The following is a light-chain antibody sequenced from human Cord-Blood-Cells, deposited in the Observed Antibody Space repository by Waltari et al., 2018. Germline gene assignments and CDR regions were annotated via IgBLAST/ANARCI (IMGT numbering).Light chain of an antibody. V-gene: IGLV1-40*01. CDR2: GNS. J-gene: IGLJ3*02. Sequence: QSVLTQPPSVSGAPGQRVTISCTGSSSNIGAGHDVHWYQQLPGTAPKLLIYGNSNQPSGGPDRFSGSKSGTSASLAITGLQAEDEADYYCQSYDSSLSGWVFGGGTKLTVL. CDR3: QSYDSSLSGWV. CDR1: SSNIGAGHD.